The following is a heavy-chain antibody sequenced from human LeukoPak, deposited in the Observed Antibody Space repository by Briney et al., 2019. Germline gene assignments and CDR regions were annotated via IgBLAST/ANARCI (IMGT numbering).Heavy chain of an antibody. Sequence: PSETLSLTCAVYGGSFSGYYWSWIRQPPGKGLEWIGEINHSGSTNYNPSLKSRVTISVDTSKNQFSLKLSSVTAADTAVYYCARAVKEDYYMDVWGKGTTVTVSS. V-gene: IGHV4-34*01. D-gene: IGHD6-19*01. J-gene: IGHJ6*03. CDR1: GGSFSGYY. CDR3: ARAVKEDYYMDV. CDR2: INHSGST.